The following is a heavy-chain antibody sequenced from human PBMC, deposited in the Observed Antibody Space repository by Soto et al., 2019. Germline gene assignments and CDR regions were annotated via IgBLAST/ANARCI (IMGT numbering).Heavy chain of an antibody. CDR1: GYTFTSYG. J-gene: IGHJ4*02. Sequence: QVQLVQSGAEVKKPGASVKVSCKASGYTFTSYGISWXXXXXXXGLEWMGWISAYNGNTNYAQKLQGRVTMTTDTXXXXXXXXXXXXXXXXXXXYXXXXXLXAGTCDYWGQGTLVTVSS. V-gene: IGHV1-18*01. CDR2: ISAYNGNT. D-gene: IGHD6-13*01. CDR3: XXXLXAGTCDY.